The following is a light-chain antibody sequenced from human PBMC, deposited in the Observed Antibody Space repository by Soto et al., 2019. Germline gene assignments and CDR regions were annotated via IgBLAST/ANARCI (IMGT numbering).Light chain of an antibody. CDR3: SSYAGSNTFV. J-gene: IGLJ1*01. CDR2: EVS. V-gene: IGLV2-8*01. CDR1: SSDVGRYNY. Sequence: QSVLTQPPSASGSPGQSVTISCAGTSSDVGRYNYVSWYQQYPGEAPKLIIYEVSKRPSGVPDRFSGSKSGTMASLAVSGLHAEDEADYYCSSYAGSNTFVFGTGTKLTVL.